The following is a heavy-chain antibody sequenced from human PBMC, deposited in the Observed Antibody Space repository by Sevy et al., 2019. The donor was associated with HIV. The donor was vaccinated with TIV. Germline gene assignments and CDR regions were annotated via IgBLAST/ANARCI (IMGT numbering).Heavy chain of an antibody. Sequence: GGSLRLSCTTSGFTFSDYGIHWVRQAPGKGLEWVTFIGYNGADRYYSDSVKGRFAISRDNSKNTLLLQMNSLRAEDTAIYYCVKNTASAGTGGFDYWGQGALVTVSS. CDR1: GFTFSDYG. CDR2: IGYNGADR. V-gene: IGHV3-30*02. J-gene: IGHJ4*02. D-gene: IGHD6-13*01. CDR3: VKNTASAGTGGFDY.